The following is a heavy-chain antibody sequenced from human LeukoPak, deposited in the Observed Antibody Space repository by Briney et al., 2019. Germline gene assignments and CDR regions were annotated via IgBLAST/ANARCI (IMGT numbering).Heavy chain of an antibody. CDR3: ATRFPGIAVAGNFDY. J-gene: IGHJ4*02. V-gene: IGHV1-2*02. CDR2: INSNSGGT. D-gene: IGHD6-19*01. Sequence: ASVKVSCKASGYTFTDYYMHWVRQAPGQGLEWMGWINSNSGGTKYTQKFQGRVTMTRDTSISTAYMELSRLRSDDTAVYYCATRFPGIAVAGNFDYWGQGTLVTVSS. CDR1: GYTFTDYY.